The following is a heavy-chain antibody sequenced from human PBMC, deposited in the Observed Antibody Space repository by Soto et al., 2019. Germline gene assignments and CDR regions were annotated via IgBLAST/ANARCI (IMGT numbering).Heavy chain of an antibody. V-gene: IGHV1-18*01. J-gene: IGHJ4*02. Sequence: QVQLVQSGAEVKKPGASVKVSCKTCGYTFSTYPISWVRQAPGQGLEWVGWIRTYNGKTNYGQKFQGRDTITTDTSASTAYMNLRNLRSDDTAVYYCARDRVEAALGTFDQWGQGTLVTVSS. CDR1: GYTFSTYP. CDR3: ARDRVEAALGTFDQ. CDR2: IRTYNGKT. D-gene: IGHD6-13*01.